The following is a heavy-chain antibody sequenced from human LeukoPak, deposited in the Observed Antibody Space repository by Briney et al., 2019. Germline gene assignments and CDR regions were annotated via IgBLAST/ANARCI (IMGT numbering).Heavy chain of an antibody. CDR2: IYTSGST. V-gene: IGHV4-61*02. Sequence: SQTLSLTCTVSGGSISSGSYYWSWIRQPAGKGLEWIGRIYTSGSTNYNPSLKSRVTISVDMSNNQFSLKLTSVTAADTAVYYCARNYGYNYGGNWYFDLWGRGTLVTVSS. CDR1: GGSISSGSYY. J-gene: IGHJ2*01. D-gene: IGHD5-18*01. CDR3: ARNYGYNYGGNWYFDL.